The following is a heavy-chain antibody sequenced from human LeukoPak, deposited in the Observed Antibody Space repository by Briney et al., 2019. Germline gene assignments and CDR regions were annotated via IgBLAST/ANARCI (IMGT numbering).Heavy chain of an antibody. J-gene: IGHJ6*03. CDR3: ARLGGFGEDVEGANYYYYYMDV. CDR1: GGSFSGYY. Sequence: SETLSLTCAVYGGSFSGYYWSWIRQPPGKGLEWIGEINHSGSTNYNPSLKSRDTISVDTSKNQFSLKLSSVTAADTAEYYCARLGGFGEDVEGANYYYYYMDVWGKGTTVTVSS. V-gene: IGHV4-34*01. CDR2: INHSGST. D-gene: IGHD3-10*01.